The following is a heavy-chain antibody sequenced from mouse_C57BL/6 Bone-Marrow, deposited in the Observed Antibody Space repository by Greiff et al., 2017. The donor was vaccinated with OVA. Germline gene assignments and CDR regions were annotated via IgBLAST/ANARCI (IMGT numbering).Heavy chain of an antibody. V-gene: IGHV1-63*01. CDR3: ASSNFYAMDY. CDR1: GYTFTNYW. Sequence: VQVQQSGAELVRPGTSVKMSCKASGYTFTNYWIGWAKQRPGHGLEWIGDIYPGGGYTNYNEKFKGKATLTADKSSSTAYMQFSSLTSEDSAIYYCASSNFYAMDYWGQGTSVTVSS. D-gene: IGHD2-5*01. J-gene: IGHJ4*01. CDR2: IYPGGGYT.